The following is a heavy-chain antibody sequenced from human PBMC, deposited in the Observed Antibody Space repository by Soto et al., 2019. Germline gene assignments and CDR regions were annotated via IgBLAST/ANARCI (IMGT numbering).Heavy chain of an antibody. J-gene: IGHJ4*02. V-gene: IGHV5-51*01. CDR2: IYPGDSDT. D-gene: IGHD3-3*01. CDR1: GYSFTSYW. CDR3: ARPRHYDFWSGYPYYFDY. Sequence: RESLKISCKGSGYSFTSYWIGWVRQMPGKGLEWMGIIYPGDSDTRYSPSFQGQVTISADKSISTAYLQWSSLKASDTAMYYCARPRHYDFWSGYPYYFDYWGQGILVTVS.